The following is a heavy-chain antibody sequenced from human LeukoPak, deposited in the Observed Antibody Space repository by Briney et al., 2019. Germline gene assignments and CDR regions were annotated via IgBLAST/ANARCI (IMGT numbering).Heavy chain of an antibody. CDR2: IYYSGST. Sequence: KPSQPLSLTCTVSGGSISSGGYYWRWIRQHPGKGLEWIVYIYYSGSTNYNPSLKSRVTISVDTSKNQFSLNLSSVTAADTAVYYCARGLVTETGTTDYYFDYWGQGTLITVSS. CDR1: GGSISSGGYY. J-gene: IGHJ4*02. V-gene: IGHV4-31*03. CDR3: ARGLVTETGTTDYYFDY. D-gene: IGHD1-1*01.